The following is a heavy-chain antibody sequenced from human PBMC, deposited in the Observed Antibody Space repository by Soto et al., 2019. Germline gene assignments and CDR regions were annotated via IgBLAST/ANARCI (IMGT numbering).Heavy chain of an antibody. V-gene: IGHV1-8*01. J-gene: IGHJ5*02. CDR2: MNPNSGNT. D-gene: IGHD3-10*01. CDR1: GYTFTSYD. CDR3: ARRTLLWCGESSDHWFDP. Sequence: QVQLVQSGAEVKKPGASVKVSCKASGYTFTSYDINWVRQATGQGLEWMGWMNPNSGNTGYAQKFQGRVTMTRNTSIRTDYMELSSLRSEDTAVYYCARRTLLWCGESSDHWFDPWGQGTLVTVSS.